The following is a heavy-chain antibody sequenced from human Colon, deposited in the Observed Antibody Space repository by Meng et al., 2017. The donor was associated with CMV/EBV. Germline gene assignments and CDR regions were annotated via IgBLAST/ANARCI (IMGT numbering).Heavy chain of an antibody. Sequence: CEICGFTVNRHFMSWVRQAPGRGLEWVSVIYPGGSTYYADSVQGRFTISRDNSKNTLILQMNSLRGEDTAVYYCVRGTASGWFGVSWGQGTLVTVSS. J-gene: IGHJ5*02. CDR2: IYPGGST. CDR1: GFTVNRHF. D-gene: IGHD6-19*01. CDR3: VRGTASGWFGVS. V-gene: IGHV3-66*02.